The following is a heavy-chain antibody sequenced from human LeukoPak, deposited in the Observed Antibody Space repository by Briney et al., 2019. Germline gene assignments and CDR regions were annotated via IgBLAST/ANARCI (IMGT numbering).Heavy chain of an antibody. CDR1: GFTFSSYG. CDR3: AKGSIAAAYLDY. CDR2: IWYGGSNK. D-gene: IGHD6-13*01. J-gene: IGHJ4*02. Sequence: VQPGRSLRLSCAASGFTFSSYGMHWVRQAPGKGLEWVAVIWYGGSNKYYADSVKGRFTISRDNSKNTLYLQMNSLRAEDTAVYYCAKGSIAAAYLDYWGQGTLVTVSS. V-gene: IGHV3-33*06.